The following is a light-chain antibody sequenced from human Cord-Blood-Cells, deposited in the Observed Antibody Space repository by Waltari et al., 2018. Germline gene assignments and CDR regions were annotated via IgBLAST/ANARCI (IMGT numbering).Light chain of an antibody. CDR2: AAS. V-gene: IGKV1-8*01. J-gene: IGKJ4*02. CDR1: QGSSSY. Sequence: AIRMTQSPSSLSASTGDRVTITCRASQGSSSYLAWYQQKPGKAPKLLIYAASTLQSGVPSRFSGRGSGTDFTLTISCLQSEDVATYYCQQYYSYPLTFGGGTKVEIK. CDR3: QQYYSYPLT.